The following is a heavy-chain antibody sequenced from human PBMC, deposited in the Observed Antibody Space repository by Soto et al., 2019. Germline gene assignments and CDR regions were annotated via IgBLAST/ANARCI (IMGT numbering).Heavy chain of an antibody. CDR1: GFTFSSYA. D-gene: IGHD5-18*01. CDR3: ARDQYSYGYIFDY. V-gene: IGHV3-30-3*01. CDR2: ISYDGSNK. Sequence: QVQLVESGGGVVQPGRSLRLSCAASGFTFSSYAMHWVRQAPGKGLEWVAVISYDGSNKYYADPVKGRFTISRDNSKNTLYLQMNSLRAEDTAVYYCARDQYSYGYIFDYWGQGTLVTVSS. J-gene: IGHJ4*02.